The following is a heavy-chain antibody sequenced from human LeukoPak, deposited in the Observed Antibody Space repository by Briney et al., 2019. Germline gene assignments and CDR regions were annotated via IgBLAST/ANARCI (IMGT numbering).Heavy chain of an antibody. Sequence: SETLSLTCTVSGGSISGYYWSWIRQPPGKGLEWIGYIYNSGSTNYNPSLKSRVTISVDTSENQFSLKLTSVTAADTAVYSCARQSNWFDPWGQGTLVTVSS. CDR1: GGSISGYY. CDR3: ARQSNWFDP. J-gene: IGHJ5*02. CDR2: IYNSGST. V-gene: IGHV4-59*08.